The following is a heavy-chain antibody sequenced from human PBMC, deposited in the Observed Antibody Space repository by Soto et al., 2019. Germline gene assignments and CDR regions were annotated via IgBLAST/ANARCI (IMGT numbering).Heavy chain of an antibody. Sequence: QLQLQESGSGLVKPSQTLSLTCAVSGGSVSSGGHSWNWIRQSPGKGLEWIGYIYHSGSTYYNPSCERRATMTLDRSTNQVSLKLSSVTAADTAVYFCASKFPNNNGWYWFAPWGQGTLVTVSS. J-gene: IGHJ5*02. D-gene: IGHD6-19*01. V-gene: IGHV4-30-2*06. CDR2: IYHSGST. CDR3: ASKFPNNNGWYWFAP. CDR1: GGSVSSGGHS.